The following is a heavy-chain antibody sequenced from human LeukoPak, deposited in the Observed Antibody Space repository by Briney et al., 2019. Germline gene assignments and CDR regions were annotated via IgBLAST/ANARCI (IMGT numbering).Heavy chain of an antibody. D-gene: IGHD3-10*01. CDR3: ASLSRGVLLWFGEFF. CDR1: GGSISSSSYY. J-gene: IGHJ4*02. CDR2: IYYSGST. Sequence: SETLSLTCTVSGGSISSSSYYWGWVRQPPGKGLEWIGSIYYSGSTYSNPSLKSRVTISVDTSKNQFSLKLSSVTAADTAVYYCASLSRGVLLWFGEFFWGQGTLVTVSS. V-gene: IGHV4-39*01.